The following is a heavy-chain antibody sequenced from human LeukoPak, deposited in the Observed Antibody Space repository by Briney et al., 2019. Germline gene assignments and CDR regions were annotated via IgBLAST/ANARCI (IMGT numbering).Heavy chain of an antibody. D-gene: IGHD3-10*01. V-gene: IGHV4-59*01. Sequence: LETLSLTCSVSGGSISSYYWNWIRQPPGKGLEWIAFISYSGSTNYSPSLLSRVTISVDTSKNQLSLNLNSVTAADTAVYFCARGEVRGVDYYYGMDVWGQGTTVTVSS. CDR2: ISYSGST. CDR3: ARGEVRGVDYYYGMDV. J-gene: IGHJ6*02. CDR1: GGSISSYY.